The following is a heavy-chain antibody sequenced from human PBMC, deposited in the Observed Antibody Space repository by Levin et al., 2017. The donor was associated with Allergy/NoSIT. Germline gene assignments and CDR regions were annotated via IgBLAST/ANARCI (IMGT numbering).Heavy chain of an antibody. CDR3: ARRGGAARSSWYFDL. V-gene: IGHV3-48*03. D-gene: IGHD6-6*01. CDR1: GFTFSSYE. J-gene: IGHJ2*01. CDR2: ISSSGSTI. Sequence: SCAASGFTFSSYEMNWVRQAPGKGLEWVSYISSSGSTIYYADSVKGRFTISRDNAKNSLYLQMNSLRAEDTAVYYCARRGGAARSSWYFDLWGRGTLVTVSS.